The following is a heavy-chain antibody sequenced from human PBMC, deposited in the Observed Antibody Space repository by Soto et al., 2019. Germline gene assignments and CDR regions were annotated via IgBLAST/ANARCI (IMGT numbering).Heavy chain of an antibody. CDR1: GFTFSGSA. CDR2: VRSKANNYAT. D-gene: IGHD5-18*01. J-gene: IGHJ4*02. Sequence: GGSLRLSCAASGFTFSGSAMHWVRQASGKGLEWVGRVRSKANNYATAYGASVNGRFTISRDDSKSTAYLQMNSLKTEDTAVYYCTRHSVPTALEDWSQGTLVTVSS. V-gene: IGHV3-73*01. CDR3: TRHSVPTALED.